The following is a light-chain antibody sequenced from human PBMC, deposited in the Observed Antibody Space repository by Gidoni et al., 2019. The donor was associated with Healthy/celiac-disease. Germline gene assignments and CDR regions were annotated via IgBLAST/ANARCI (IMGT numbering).Light chain of an antibody. Sequence: DIQMTQSPSSLSASVGDRVTNTCRASQSISSYLNWYQQKPGKAPKLLIYAASSLQSGVPSRFSGSGSGTDFTLTISSLQPEDFATYYCQQSYSTLRFGQGTKLEIK. J-gene: IGKJ2*01. CDR3: QQSYSTLR. CDR2: AAS. V-gene: IGKV1-39*01. CDR1: QSISSY.